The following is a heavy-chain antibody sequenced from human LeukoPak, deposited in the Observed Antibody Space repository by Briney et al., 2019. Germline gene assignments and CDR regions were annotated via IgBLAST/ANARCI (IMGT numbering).Heavy chain of an antibody. Sequence: GGSLRLSCAASGFAFGDYWMSWVRQAPGKGLEWVANSKQDGSENYYVDSVKGRFTISRDNAKNSLYLQMNSLRVEDTALYYCARERHGDMGDWYFDLSGRGTLVTVSS. V-gene: IGHV3-7*01. J-gene: IGHJ2*01. D-gene: IGHD4-17*01. CDR3: ARERHGDMGDWYFDL. CDR1: GFAFGDYW. CDR2: SKQDGSEN.